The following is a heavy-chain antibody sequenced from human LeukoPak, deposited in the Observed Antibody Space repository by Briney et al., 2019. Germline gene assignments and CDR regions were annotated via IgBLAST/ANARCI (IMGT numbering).Heavy chain of an antibody. D-gene: IGHD6-19*01. J-gene: IGHJ4*02. CDR1: GGSISSGGYY. V-gene: IGHV4-31*03. CDR2: IYYSGST. Sequence: PSQTLSLTCTVSGGSISSGGYYWSWIRQHPGKGLEWIGYIYYSGSTYYNPSLKSRATISVDTSKNQFSLKLSSVTAADTAVYYCAREYRSGWTDYWGQGTLVTVSS. CDR3: AREYRSGWTDY.